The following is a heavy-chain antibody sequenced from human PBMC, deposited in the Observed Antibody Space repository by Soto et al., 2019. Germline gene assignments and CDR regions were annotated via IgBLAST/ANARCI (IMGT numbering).Heavy chain of an antibody. Sequence: QVQLQESGPGLVKPSETLSLTCTVSGGSFKSGSYSWSWIRQPPGKGLEWIGYVYHTGRTSYNPPLKSRVSISMDTSKNQFSLNLDSVTAAATAVYFCARDFAYFDSWGQGTLVTVSS. CDR1: GGSFKSGSYS. CDR3: ARDFAYFDS. V-gene: IGHV4-61*01. CDR2: VYHTGRT. D-gene: IGHD3-3*01. J-gene: IGHJ4*02.